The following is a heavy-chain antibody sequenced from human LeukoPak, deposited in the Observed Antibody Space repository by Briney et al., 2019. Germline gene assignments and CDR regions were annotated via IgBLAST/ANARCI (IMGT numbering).Heavy chain of an antibody. D-gene: IGHD5-18*01. CDR3: ARDSTAMVMRDY. J-gene: IGHJ4*02. CDR1: GYTFTGYY. CDR2: INPNSGGT. Sequence: ASVKVSCKASGYTFTGYYVHWVRQAPGQGLEWMGWINPNSGGTNYAQKFQGRVTMTRDTSISTAYMELSRLRSDDTAVYYCARDSTAMVMRDYWGQGTLVTVSS. V-gene: IGHV1-2*02.